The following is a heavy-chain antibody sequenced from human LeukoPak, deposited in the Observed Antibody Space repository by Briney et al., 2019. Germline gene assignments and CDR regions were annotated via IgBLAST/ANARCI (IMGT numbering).Heavy chain of an antibody. CDR1: GGSFSGYY. D-gene: IGHD5-12*01. CDR3: ASDDLGYSV. CDR2: INHSGST. J-gene: IGHJ6*02. V-gene: IGHV4-34*01. Sequence: SETLSLTCAVYGGSFSGYYWSWIRQPPGKGLEWIGEINHSGSTNYNPSLKSRVTISVDTSKNQFSLKLSSVTAADTAVYYCASDDLGYSVWGQGTTVTVSS.